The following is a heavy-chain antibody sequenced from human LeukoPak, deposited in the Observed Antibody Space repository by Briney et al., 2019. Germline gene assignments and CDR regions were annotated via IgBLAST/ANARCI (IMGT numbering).Heavy chain of an antibody. J-gene: IGHJ4*02. Sequence: GGSLRLSCAASGFTFSGYAMSWVGQAPGKRLEWVSAISGSGGSTYYADSVKGRFTISRDNSKNTLYLQMNSLRAEDTAIYYCARDERLLSFLKWGQGTLVTVSS. CDR3: ARDERLLSFLK. V-gene: IGHV3-23*01. D-gene: IGHD3-3*01. CDR2: ISGSGGST. CDR1: GFTFSGYA.